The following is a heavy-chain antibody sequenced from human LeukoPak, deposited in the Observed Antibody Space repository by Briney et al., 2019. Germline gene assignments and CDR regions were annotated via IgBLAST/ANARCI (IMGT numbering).Heavy chain of an antibody. Sequence: GGSLRLSCAASGFTFSGYWMHWVRQVPGKGLVWVSCIKGDGSDTTYADSVKGRFTISRDNAKNTLYLQMNSLRVEDMAVYYCARDPRNKGFDPWGQGTLVTDSS. CDR2: IKGDGSDT. CDR1: GFTFSGYW. D-gene: IGHD1/OR15-1a*01. J-gene: IGHJ5*02. CDR3: ARDPRNKGFDP. V-gene: IGHV3-74*03.